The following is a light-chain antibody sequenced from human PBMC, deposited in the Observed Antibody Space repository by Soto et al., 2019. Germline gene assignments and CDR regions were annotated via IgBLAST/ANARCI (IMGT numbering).Light chain of an antibody. CDR3: QQYETYSPM. CDR1: QSISGW. V-gene: IGKV1-5*03. J-gene: IGKJ1*01. CDR2: KAS. Sequence: DIQMTQSPSTLSASVGDRVTITCRASQSISGWLAWYQQKPGKAPNLLIYKASNLESGVPSRFSGSGSGTEFTLTISSLQPDDFATYYCQQYETYSPMLGQGTKVEIK.